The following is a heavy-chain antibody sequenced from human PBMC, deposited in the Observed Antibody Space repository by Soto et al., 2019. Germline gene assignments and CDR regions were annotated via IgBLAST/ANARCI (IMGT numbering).Heavy chain of an antibody. CDR1: GGSISSGGSS. V-gene: IGHV4-30-2*01. D-gene: IGHD2-2*01. Sequence: QLQLQESGSGLVQPSQTLSLTCAVSGGSISSGGSSWSWIRQPPGKGLEWIGYIYHTGSTSYNPSLKSRVTISVDMSNNQFFLKLKSVTAADTAVYYCAREKYQLPHRWFDPGAREPWSPSPQ. J-gene: IGHJ5*02. CDR3: AREKYQLPHRWFDP. CDR2: IYHTGST.